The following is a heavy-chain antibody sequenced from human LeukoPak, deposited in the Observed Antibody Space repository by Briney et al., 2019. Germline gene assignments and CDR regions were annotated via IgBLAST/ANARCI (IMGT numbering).Heavy chain of an antibody. CDR1: GYTFTSYG. V-gene: IGHV1-18*01. D-gene: IGHD3-3*01. CDR2: ISAYNGNT. CDR3: ARDYDFWSGYYWLDV. J-gene: IGHJ6*04. Sequence: ASVKVSCKASGYTFTSYGISWVRQAPGQGLEWMGWISAYNGNTNYAQKLQGRVTMTTDTSTSTAYMELRSLRSDDTAVYYCARDYDFWSGYYWLDVWGKGTTVTVSS.